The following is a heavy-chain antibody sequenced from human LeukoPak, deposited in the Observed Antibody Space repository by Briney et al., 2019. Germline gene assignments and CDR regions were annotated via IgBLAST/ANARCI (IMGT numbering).Heavy chain of an antibody. V-gene: IGHV3-21*01. D-gene: IGHD3/OR15-3a*01. Sequence: GGSLRLSCAASGFTFSNYAMSWVRQAPGKGLEWVSSISSSSSYIYYADSVKGRFTISRDNAKNSLYLQMNSLRAEDTAVYYCARGPTFGLGDYWGQGTLVTVSS. CDR3: ARGPTFGLGDY. J-gene: IGHJ4*02. CDR1: GFTFSNYA. CDR2: ISSSSSYI.